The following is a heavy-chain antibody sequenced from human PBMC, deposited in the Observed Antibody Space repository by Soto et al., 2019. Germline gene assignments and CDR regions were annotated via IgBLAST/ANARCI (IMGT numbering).Heavy chain of an antibody. CDR1: GYSLRDYS. V-gene: IGHV3-48*02. J-gene: IGHJ3*02. D-gene: IGHD7-27*01. CDR2: SGTSRKYT. Sequence: PGGSLRLSCAASGYSLRDYSMNWVRQSPGKGLEWVSYSGTSRKYTFYADSVRGRFTISRDDARNSVYLQLNSLRDEDTAVYYCVRDRAWAFDIWGQGKRVTV. CDR3: VRDRAWAFDI.